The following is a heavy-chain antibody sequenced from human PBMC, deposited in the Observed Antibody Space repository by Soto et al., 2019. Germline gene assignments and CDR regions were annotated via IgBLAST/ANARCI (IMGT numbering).Heavy chain of an antibody. CDR3: ARDPQWLAPDY. Sequence: TGWSGRLSCAASGFTFRSDWMDCVRQAPGKGLVWVSRINSDGSSTSYADSVKGRFTISRDNAKNTLYLQMNSLRAEDTAVYYCARDPQWLAPDYWGQGTLVTVSS. V-gene: IGHV3-74*01. J-gene: IGHJ4*02. CDR2: INSDGSST. D-gene: IGHD6-19*01. CDR1: GFTFRSDW.